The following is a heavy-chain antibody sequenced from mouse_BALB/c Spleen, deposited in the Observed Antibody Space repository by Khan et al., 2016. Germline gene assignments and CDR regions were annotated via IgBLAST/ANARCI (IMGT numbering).Heavy chain of an antibody. D-gene: IGHD1-2*01. V-gene: IGHV3-2*02. CDR3: ARTARIKY. CDR2: ISYSGST. J-gene: IGHJ2*01. CDR1: GYSITSGYG. Sequence: EVQLQESGPGLVKPSQSLSLTCTVTGYSITSGYGWNWIRQFPGNKLEWMGYISYSGSTNYNPSLKGRISITRDTSKNPFFLQLNAVTTEDTATYYCARTARIKYWGQGTTLTVSS.